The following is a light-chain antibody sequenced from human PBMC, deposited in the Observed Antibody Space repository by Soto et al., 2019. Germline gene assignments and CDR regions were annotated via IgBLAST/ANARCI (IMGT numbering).Light chain of an antibody. CDR3: QPYNNWWT. Sequence: VMTQSPATLSVSPGERATLSCRASQSINSNLAWYQQRPGQAPRLLIYGASTRATGIPARFSGSGSGTEFTLTISSLQSEDFAVYYCQPYNNWWTFGQGTKVDIK. V-gene: IGKV3-15*01. CDR2: GAS. J-gene: IGKJ1*01. CDR1: QSINSN.